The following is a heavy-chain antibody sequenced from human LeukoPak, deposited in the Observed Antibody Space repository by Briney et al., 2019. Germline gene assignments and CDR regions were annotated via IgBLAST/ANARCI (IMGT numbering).Heavy chain of an antibody. V-gene: IGHV3-23*01. CDR3: AKDGPLGFTVTTVFNYFDY. J-gene: IGHJ4*02. D-gene: IGHD4-17*01. CDR2: ISGSGGST. Sequence: PGGSLRLSCAASGFTFSSYVMSWVRQAPGKGLEWVSAISGSGGSTYYADSVKGRFTISRDNSKNTLYLQMNSLRAEDTAVYYCAKDGPLGFTVTTVFNYFDYWGQGTLVTVSS. CDR1: GFTFSSYV.